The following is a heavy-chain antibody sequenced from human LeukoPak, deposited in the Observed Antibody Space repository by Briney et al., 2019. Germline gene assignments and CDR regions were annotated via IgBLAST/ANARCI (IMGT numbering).Heavy chain of an antibody. CDR2: I. Sequence: GGSLRLSCAASGFTFSTYRMNWVRQAPGKGLEWVASIKGQFTISRDNAKNSLYLQMSSLRAEDTAVYFCARARDYGDYAEYFQHWGQGTLVTVSS. V-gene: IGHV3-21*01. CDR1: GFTFSTYR. J-gene: IGHJ1*01. CDR3: ARARDYGDYAEYFQH. D-gene: IGHD4-17*01.